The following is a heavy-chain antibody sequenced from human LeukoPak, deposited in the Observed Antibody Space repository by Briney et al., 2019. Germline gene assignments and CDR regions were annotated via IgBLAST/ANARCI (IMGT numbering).Heavy chain of an antibody. D-gene: IGHD5-12*01. CDR3: ARDRVGVSAYDSLFDY. V-gene: IGHV3-21*01. J-gene: IGHJ4*02. CDR2: IFPSGGEI. Sequence: GGSLRLSCAASGFTFSTFAMIWVRQPPGKGLEWVSSIFPSGGEIHYADSVRGRFTISRDNAKKSLYLQMNSLRAEDTAVYYCARDRVGVSAYDSLFDYWGQGTLVTVSS. CDR1: GFTFSTFA.